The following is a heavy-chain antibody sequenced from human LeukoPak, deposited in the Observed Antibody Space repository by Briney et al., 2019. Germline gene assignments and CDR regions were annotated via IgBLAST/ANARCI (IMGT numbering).Heavy chain of an antibody. CDR2: IWPGDSDT. V-gene: IGHV5-51*01. D-gene: IGHD6-6*01. J-gene: IGHJ5*02. Sequence: GESLKISCKGFGYSFSSSWIGWVRQKPGKGLEWMGIIWPGDSDTRYSPSFQGRVTMSADKSINTAYLQWSSLKPSDTAIYYCARRPSSSPRYNWFDPWGQGTLVTVSS. CDR3: ARRPSSSPRYNWFDP. CDR1: GYSFSSSW.